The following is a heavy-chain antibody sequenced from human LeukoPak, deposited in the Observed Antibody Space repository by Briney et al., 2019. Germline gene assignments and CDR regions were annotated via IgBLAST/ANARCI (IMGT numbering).Heavy chain of an antibody. J-gene: IGHJ6*02. CDR3: ARVVKGIAAAGSYYYGMDV. Sequence: AASVKVSCKASGYTFTSYYMHWVRQAPGQGLEWMGIINPSGGSTSYAQKFQGRVTMTRDTSTSTVYMELSSLRSEDTAVYYCARVVKGIAAAGSYYYGMDVWGQGTTVTVSS. D-gene: IGHD6-13*01. CDR2: INPSGGST. V-gene: IGHV1-46*01. CDR1: GYTFTSYY.